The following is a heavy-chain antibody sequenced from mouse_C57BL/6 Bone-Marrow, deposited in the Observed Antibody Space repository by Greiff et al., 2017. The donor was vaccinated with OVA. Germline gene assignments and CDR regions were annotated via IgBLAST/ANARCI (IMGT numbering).Heavy chain of an antibody. V-gene: IGHV1-82*01. CDR2: IYPGDGDT. J-gene: IGHJ2*01. Sequence: QVQLQQSGPELVKPGASVKISCKASGYAFSSSWMNWVKQRPGKGLEWIGRIYPGDGDTNYNGKFKGKATLTADKSSSTAYMQLSSLTSEDSAVYFCARYVDVYYVGYFDYWGQGTTLTVSS. CDR3: ARYVDVYYVGYFDY. CDR1: GYAFSSSW. D-gene: IGHD2-3*01.